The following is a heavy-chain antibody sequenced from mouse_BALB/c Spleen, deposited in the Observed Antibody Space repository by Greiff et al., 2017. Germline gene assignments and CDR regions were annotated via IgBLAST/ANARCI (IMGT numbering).Heavy chain of an antibody. J-gene: IGHJ4*01. Sequence: EVKLVESGGGLVKPGGSLKLSCAASGFTFSSYAMSWVRQTPEKRLEWVATISSGGSYTYYPDSVKGRFTISRDNAKNTLYLQMSSLRSEDTAMYYCARVDVYAMDYWGQGTSVTVSS. CDR1: GFTFSSYA. CDR2: ISSGGSYT. D-gene: IGHD2-3*01. V-gene: IGHV5-9-3*01. CDR3: ARVDVYAMDY.